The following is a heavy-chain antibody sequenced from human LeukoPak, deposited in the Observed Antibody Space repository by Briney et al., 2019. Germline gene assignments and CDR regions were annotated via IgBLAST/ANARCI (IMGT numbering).Heavy chain of an antibody. CDR3: VYSGNFPFDY. D-gene: IGHD1-26*01. CDR2: ISASGGST. V-gene: IGHV3-23*01. J-gene: IGHJ4*02. CDR1: GFTFSSFA. Sequence: GGSLRLSCAASGFTFSSFATSWVRQAPGKGLEWVSGISASGGSTYYADSVKGRFTISRDNAKNTLLLQMNSLRAEDTAVYYCVYSGNFPFDYWGQGTLVTVSS.